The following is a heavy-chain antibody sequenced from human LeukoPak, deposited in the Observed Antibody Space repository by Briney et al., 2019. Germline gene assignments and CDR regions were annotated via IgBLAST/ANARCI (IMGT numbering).Heavy chain of an antibody. CDR1: GGSISSSSYY. V-gene: IGHV4-39*07. CDR3: ARDAKNPTWIQPVNWFDP. D-gene: IGHD5-18*01. CDR2: IYYSGST. J-gene: IGHJ5*02. Sequence: PSETLSLTCTVSGGSISSSSYYWGWIRQPPGKGLEWIGSIYYSGSTYYNPSLKSRVTMSVDTSKNQFSLKLSSVTAADTAVYYCARDAKNPTWIQPVNWFDPWGQGTLVTVSS.